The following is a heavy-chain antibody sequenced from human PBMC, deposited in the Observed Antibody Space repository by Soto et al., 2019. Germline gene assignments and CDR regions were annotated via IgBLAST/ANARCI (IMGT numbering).Heavy chain of an antibody. J-gene: IGHJ3*02. V-gene: IGHV5-10-1*01. Sequence: PGESLKISCKGSGYNFASSWITWVRQMPGKGLEWIGRIDPSDSYTNYSPSFQGHVTISADKSISTAYLQRSSLKASDTAMYYCARRGADSSGFYGAFDIWGQRTMVTVSS. CDR2: IDPSDSYT. CDR1: GYNFASSW. D-gene: IGHD3-22*01. CDR3: ARRGADSSGFYGAFDI.